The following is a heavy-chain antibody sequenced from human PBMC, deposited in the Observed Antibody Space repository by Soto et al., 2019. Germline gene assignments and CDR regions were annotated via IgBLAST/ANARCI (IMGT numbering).Heavy chain of an antibody. D-gene: IGHD2-15*01. CDR1: GYTFTSYA. CDR3: ARGDPRDCSGGSCQKFLADC. V-gene: IGHV1-8*02. CDR2: MNPNSGNT. Sequence: ASVKVSCKASGYTFTSYAMHWVRQAPGQGLEWMGWMNPNSGNTGYAQKFQGRVTMTRNTSISTAYMELSSLRSEDTAVYYCARGDPRDCSGGSCQKFLADCWGQGTLVTVSS. J-gene: IGHJ4*02.